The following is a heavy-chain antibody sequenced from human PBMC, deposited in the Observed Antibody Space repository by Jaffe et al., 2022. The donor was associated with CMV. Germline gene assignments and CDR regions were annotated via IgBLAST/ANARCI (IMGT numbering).Heavy chain of an antibody. CDR2: FDPRDSYT. Sequence: EVRLVQSGAELKEPGESLRISCQGSEYSFATYWITWVRQMPGKGLEWMGSFDPRDSYTYYSPSFQDHVTISVDKSISTSYLQWGSLTASDTATYYCARQGGGVCDYWGQGTLVTVSS. CDR1: EYSFATYW. V-gene: IGHV5-10-1*03. CDR3: ARQGGGVCDY. J-gene: IGHJ4*02. D-gene: IGHD2-8*02.